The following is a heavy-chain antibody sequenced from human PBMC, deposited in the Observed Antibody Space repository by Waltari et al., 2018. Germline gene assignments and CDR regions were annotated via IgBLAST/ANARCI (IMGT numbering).Heavy chain of an antibody. CDR3: AGGYYESSGFSFYYFYHMDV. V-gene: IGHV1-69*14. Sequence: QVQLVQSGAEVKKPGSSVTVSCKASGGSFASYGISWVRQAPGQGLEGMGGIIPTVGTTNYAQKFQGRVTINADKSTSTAYRHLTSLRSEDAAVYYCAGGYYESSGFSFYYFYHMDVWGKGTTVTVSS. J-gene: IGHJ6*03. CDR2: IIPTVGTT. D-gene: IGHD3-22*01. CDR1: GGSFASYG.